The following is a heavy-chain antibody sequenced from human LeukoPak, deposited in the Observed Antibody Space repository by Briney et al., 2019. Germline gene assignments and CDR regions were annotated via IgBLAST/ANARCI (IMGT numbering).Heavy chain of an antibody. J-gene: IGHJ4*02. Sequence: GGSLRLSCAASGFTFRTYGMHWVRQAPGKGLEWVAVIWYDGSDKYHADSVKGRFTISRDSSKDMLYLQMNSLRAEDTAVYYCASSSGWYLSSDYWGQGTLVTVSS. CDR3: ASSSGWYLSSDY. CDR1: GFTFRTYG. CDR2: IWYDGSDK. D-gene: IGHD6-19*01. V-gene: IGHV3-33*01.